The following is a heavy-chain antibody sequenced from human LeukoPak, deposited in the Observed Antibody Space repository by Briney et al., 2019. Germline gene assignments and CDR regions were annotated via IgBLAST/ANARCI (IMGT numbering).Heavy chain of an antibody. V-gene: IGHV3-21*01. CDR3: ARAKGAAGTSSLYYYYGMDV. CDR1: GFTFSSYS. CDR2: ISSSSSYI. J-gene: IGHJ6*02. D-gene: IGHD6-13*01. Sequence: PGGSLRLSCAASGFTFSSYSMNWVRQAPGKGLEWVSSISSSSSYIYYADSVKGRFTISRDNAKNSLYLQMNSLRAEDTAVYYCARAKGAAGTSSLYYYYGMDVWGQGTTVTVSS.